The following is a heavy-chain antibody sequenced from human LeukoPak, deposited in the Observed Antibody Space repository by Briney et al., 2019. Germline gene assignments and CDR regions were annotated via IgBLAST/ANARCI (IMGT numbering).Heavy chain of an antibody. CDR3: ARHGRGWFGEGGADYYYYYGMDV. CDR1: GGSISSSSYY. V-gene: IGHV4-61*05. Sequence: SETLSLTCTVSGGSISSSSYYWGWIRQPPGKGLEWIGYIYYSGSTNYNPSLKSRVTISVDTSKNQFSLKLSSVTAADTAVYYCARHGRGWFGEGGADYYYYYGMDVWGQGTTVTVSS. D-gene: IGHD3-10*01. CDR2: IYYSGST. J-gene: IGHJ6*02.